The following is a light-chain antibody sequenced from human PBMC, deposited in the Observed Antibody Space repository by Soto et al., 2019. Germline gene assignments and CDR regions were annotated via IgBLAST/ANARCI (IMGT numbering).Light chain of an antibody. J-gene: IGLJ2*01. CDR2: EVN. CDR1: GIDDYDYNF. V-gene: IGLV2-8*01. CDR3: STFAVSPVI. Sequence: QSALTQPPSASGSAGHSVTIPCTGTGIDDYDYNFVSWYQHHPGKVPKLIIFEVNKRPSGVPDRFSGSKSGTTASLTVSGLQADDEADYYCSTFAVSPVIFGGGTKVTGL.